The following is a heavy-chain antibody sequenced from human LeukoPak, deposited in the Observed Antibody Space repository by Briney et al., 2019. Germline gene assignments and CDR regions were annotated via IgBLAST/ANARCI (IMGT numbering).Heavy chain of an antibody. J-gene: IGHJ4*02. CDR3: AKDRYSSGWFFDY. V-gene: IGHV3-23*01. CDR2: ISGSGSRT. Sequence: GGSLRLSCGASGFKFSNYAMNWVRQAPGKGLEWASCISGSGSRTYYTDSVKGRFTISRDNSKNTVFLQMNSLRVEDTAVYFCAKDRYSSGWFFDYWGQGTLVTVSS. D-gene: IGHD6-19*01. CDR1: GFKFSNYA.